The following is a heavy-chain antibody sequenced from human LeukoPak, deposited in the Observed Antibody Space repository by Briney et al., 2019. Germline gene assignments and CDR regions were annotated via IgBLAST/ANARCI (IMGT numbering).Heavy chain of an antibody. CDR3: TTNGNYGSGSYYRSDYYGMDV. D-gene: IGHD3-10*01. Sequence: GGSLRLSCAASGLTFSKAWMSWVRQAPGKGLAWVGRIKSKTDGGTVDYTAPGKGRFTISRDDSQKPLFLQMNSLKTEDPAVYYCTTNGNYGSGSYYRSDYYGMDVWGQGTTVTVSS. J-gene: IGHJ6*02. CDR1: GLTFSKAW. V-gene: IGHV3-15*01. CDR2: IKSKTDGGTV.